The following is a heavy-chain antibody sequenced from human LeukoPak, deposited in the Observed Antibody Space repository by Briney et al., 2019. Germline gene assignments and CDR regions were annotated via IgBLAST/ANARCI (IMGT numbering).Heavy chain of an antibody. CDR2: IYCSGST. CDR1: GGSISSYY. CDR3: ARGSSGWQRHYDY. D-gene: IGHD6-19*01. V-gene: IGHV4-59*01. J-gene: IGHJ4*02. Sequence: PSETLSLTCTVSGGSISSYYWSWIRQPPGKGLEWIGYIYCSGSTNYNPSLKSRVTMSLDTSKNQFSLRLSSVTAADTAVYYCARGSSGWQRHYDYWGQGTLVTVSS.